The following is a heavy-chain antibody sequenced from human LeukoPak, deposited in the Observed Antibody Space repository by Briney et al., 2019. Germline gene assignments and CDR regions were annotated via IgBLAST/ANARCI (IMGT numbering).Heavy chain of an antibody. CDR1: GFTFSSYA. CDR3: AKERYCSSTTCYTSFDY. V-gene: IGHV3-23*01. J-gene: IGHJ4*02. CDR2: ISGSGGST. Sequence: GGSLRLSCAASGFTFSSYAMSWVRQAPGKGLEWVPAISGSGGSTYYADSVKGRFTISRDNSKNTLYLQVNSLRAEDTAVYYCAKERYCSSTTCYTSFDYWGQGTLVTVSS. D-gene: IGHD2-2*02.